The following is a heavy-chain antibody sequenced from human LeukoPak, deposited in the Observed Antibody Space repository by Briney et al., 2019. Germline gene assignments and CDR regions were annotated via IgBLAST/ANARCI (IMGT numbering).Heavy chain of an antibody. J-gene: IGHJ4*02. CDR3: ARAGGYYDSSGYVDY. V-gene: IGHV3-21*01. CDR2: ISSSSSYI. D-gene: IGHD3-22*01. Sequence: GGSLRLSCAASGFTFSSYAMSWVRQAPGKGLEWVSSISSSSSYIYYADSVKGRFTISRDNAKNSLYLQMNSLRAEDTAVYYCARAGGYYDSSGYVDYWGQGTLVTVSS. CDR1: GFTFSSYA.